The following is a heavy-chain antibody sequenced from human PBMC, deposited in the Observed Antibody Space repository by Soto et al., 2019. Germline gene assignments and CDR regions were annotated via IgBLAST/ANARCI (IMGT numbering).Heavy chain of an antibody. V-gene: IGHV1-2*04. J-gene: IGHJ4*02. Sequence: ASVKVSCKASGYTFTGYYMHWVRQAPGQGLEWMGWINPNSGGTNYAQKFQGWVTMTRDKSISTAYMELSRLRSDDTAVYYCARRSAAAAGTGPFDYWGQGTLVTVSS. D-gene: IGHD6-13*01. CDR1: GYTFTGYY. CDR2: INPNSGGT. CDR3: ARRSAAAAGTGPFDY.